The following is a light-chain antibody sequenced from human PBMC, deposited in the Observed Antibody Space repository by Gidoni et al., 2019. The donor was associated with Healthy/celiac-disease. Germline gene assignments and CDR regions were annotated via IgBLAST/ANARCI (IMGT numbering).Light chain of an antibody. Sequence: EIVMTRSPANLSVSPGERATLSCRASQSVSSNLAWYQQKPGQAPRLLIYGASTRATGIPARFSGSGSGTEFTLTISSLQSEDFAVYYCQQYNNWPQTFGQGTKVEIK. CDR1: QSVSSN. J-gene: IGKJ1*01. CDR3: QQYNNWPQT. CDR2: GAS. V-gene: IGKV3-15*01.